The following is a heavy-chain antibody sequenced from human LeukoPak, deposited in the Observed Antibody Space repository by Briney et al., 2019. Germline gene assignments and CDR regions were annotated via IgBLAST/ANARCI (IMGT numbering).Heavy chain of an antibody. CDR3: ASQPGGVTNFFDY. J-gene: IGHJ4*02. Sequence: SETLSLTCTVSGGSISSSSYYWGWIRQPPGKGLEWVGSIFYSGSTYYNPSLKSRVTISVDTSKNQFSLKLSSVTAADTAVYYCASQPGGVTNFFDYWGQGTLVTVSS. V-gene: IGHV4-39*01. D-gene: IGHD2-21*02. CDR2: IFYSGST. CDR1: GGSISSSSYY.